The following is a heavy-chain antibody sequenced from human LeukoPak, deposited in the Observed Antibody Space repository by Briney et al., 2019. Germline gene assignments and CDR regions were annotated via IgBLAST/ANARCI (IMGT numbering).Heavy chain of an antibody. J-gene: IGHJ4*02. CDR2: INHSGRT. Sequence: SETLSLTCAVYGGSFSGYYWSWIRQPPGKGLEWIGEINHSGRTNYSPSLKSRVTISVDTSKNQFSLKLSSVTAADTAVYYCARDDSSGWYGRDYWGQGTLVTVSS. CDR3: ARDDSSGWYGRDY. V-gene: IGHV4-34*01. D-gene: IGHD6-19*01. CDR1: GGSFSGYY.